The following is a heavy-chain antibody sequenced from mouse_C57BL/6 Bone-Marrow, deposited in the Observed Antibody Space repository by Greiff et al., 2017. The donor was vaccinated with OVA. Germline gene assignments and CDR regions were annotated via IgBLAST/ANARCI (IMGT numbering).Heavy chain of an antibody. V-gene: IGHV1-59*01. Sequence: QVQLKQPGAELVRPGTSVKLSCKASGYTFTSYWMHWVKQRPGQGLEWIGVIDPSDSYTNYNQKFKGKATLTVDTSSSTAYMQLSSLTSEDSAVYYCARDYSNYGGQGTLVTVSA. CDR1: GYTFTSYW. CDR2: IDPSDSYT. D-gene: IGHD2-5*01. CDR3: ARDYSNY. J-gene: IGHJ3*01.